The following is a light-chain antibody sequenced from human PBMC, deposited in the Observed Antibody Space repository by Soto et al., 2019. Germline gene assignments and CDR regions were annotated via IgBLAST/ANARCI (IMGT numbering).Light chain of an antibody. CDR2: GAS. V-gene: IGKV3D-20*02. Sequence: EIVLTQSPATLSLSPGERATLSCRASQSVSSSYLAWYQQKPGQAPRLLIYGASSRATGIPDRFSGSGSGTDFTLTISRLEPEDFGVYYCQQRSNWPLTFGGGTKVDIK. CDR1: QSVSSSY. J-gene: IGKJ4*01. CDR3: QQRSNWPLT.